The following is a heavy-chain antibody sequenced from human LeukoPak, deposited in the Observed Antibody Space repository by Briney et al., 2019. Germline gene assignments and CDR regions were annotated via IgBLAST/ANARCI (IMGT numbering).Heavy chain of an antibody. Sequence: PSETLSLTCAVYGGSFSGYYWSWIRQPPGKGLEWIGEINHSGSTNYNPSLKSRVTISVDTSKNQFSLKLSSVTAADTAVYYCARVTTMVTGSFDYWGPGTLVTVSS. CDR2: INHSGST. CDR1: GGSFSGYY. D-gene: IGHD4-17*01. CDR3: ARVTTMVTGSFDY. V-gene: IGHV4-34*01. J-gene: IGHJ4*02.